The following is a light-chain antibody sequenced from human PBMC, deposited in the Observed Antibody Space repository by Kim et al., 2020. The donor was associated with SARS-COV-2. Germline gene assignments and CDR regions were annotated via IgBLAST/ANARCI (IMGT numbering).Light chain of an antibody. Sequence: PGERATRSCRASQSVSSNLAWYQQKPGQAPRLLIYGVSIRATGIPARFSGSESGTEFTLTISSLQSEDFAVYYCQQYNNWPPPITFGQGTRLEIK. J-gene: IGKJ5*01. CDR1: QSVSSN. CDR3: QQYNNWPPPIT. CDR2: GVS. V-gene: IGKV3D-15*01.